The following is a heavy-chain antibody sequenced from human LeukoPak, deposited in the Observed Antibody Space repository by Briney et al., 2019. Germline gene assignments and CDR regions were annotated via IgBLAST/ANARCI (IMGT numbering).Heavy chain of an antibody. CDR2: IYYSGST. CDR3: ARDLRNWCDP. CDR1: GGSISSYY. J-gene: IGHJ5*02. V-gene: IGHV4-59*12. Sequence: SETLSLTCTVSGGSISSYYWSWIRQPPGKGLEWIGYIYYSGSTNYNPSLKSRVTISVDTSKNQFSLKLSSVTAADTAVYYCARDLRNWCDPWGQGTLVTVSS.